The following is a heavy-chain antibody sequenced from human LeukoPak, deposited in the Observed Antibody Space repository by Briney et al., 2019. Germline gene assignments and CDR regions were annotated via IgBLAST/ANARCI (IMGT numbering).Heavy chain of an antibody. CDR1: GDSTSSDRYY. J-gene: IGHJ4*02. V-gene: IGHV4-39*01. CDR3: AKGRPYSGGYHLDY. D-gene: IGHD1-26*01. Sequence: PETLSLTCTVSGDSTSSDRYYGGWVRQPPGKGLEWIGNIYYSGSTYYNPSLKSRVTMSVDTSKNQFFLKLNSVTAADTAVYYCAKGRPYSGGYHLDYWGQGTLVTVSA. CDR2: IYYSGST.